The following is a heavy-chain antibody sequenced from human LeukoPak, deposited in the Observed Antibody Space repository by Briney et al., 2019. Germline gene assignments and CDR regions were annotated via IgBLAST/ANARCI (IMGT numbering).Heavy chain of an antibody. CDR1: GGSFSGYY. CDR2: INHSGST. Sequence: MASETLSLTCAVYGGSFSGYYWSWIRQPPGKGLEWIGEINHSGSTNYNPSLKSRVTISVDTSKNQFSLKLSSVTAADTAVYYCATDYYDSSGWVDYWGQGTLVTVSS. V-gene: IGHV4-34*01. CDR3: ATDYYDSSGWVDY. J-gene: IGHJ4*02. D-gene: IGHD3-22*01.